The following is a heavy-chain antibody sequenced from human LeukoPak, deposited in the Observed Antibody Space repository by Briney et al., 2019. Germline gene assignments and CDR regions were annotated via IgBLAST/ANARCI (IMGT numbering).Heavy chain of an antibody. V-gene: IGHV3-11*01. CDR1: GFTFSDYY. D-gene: IGHD4-23*01. CDR3: AKNDAAGGNKPDY. J-gene: IGHJ4*02. CDR2: ISSSGSTI. Sequence: PGGSLRLSCAASGFTFSDYYMSWIRQAPGKGLEWVSYISSSGSTIYYADSVKGRFTISRDNAKNSLYLQMNSLRAEDTAVYYCAKNDAAGGNKPDYWGQGTLVTVSS.